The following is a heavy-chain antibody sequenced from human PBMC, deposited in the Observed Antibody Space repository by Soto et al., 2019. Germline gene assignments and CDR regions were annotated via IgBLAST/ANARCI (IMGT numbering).Heavy chain of an antibody. Sequence: SETLSLTCAVYGGSFSGYNWSWIRQPPGKGLEWIGEINHSGSTNYNPSLKSRVTISVDTSKNQFSLKLSSVTAADTAVYYCARAKDIVVVPAARSYYMDVWGKGTTVTVSS. D-gene: IGHD2-2*01. CDR3: ARAKDIVVVPAARSYYMDV. CDR1: GGSFSGYN. CDR2: INHSGST. V-gene: IGHV4-34*01. J-gene: IGHJ6*03.